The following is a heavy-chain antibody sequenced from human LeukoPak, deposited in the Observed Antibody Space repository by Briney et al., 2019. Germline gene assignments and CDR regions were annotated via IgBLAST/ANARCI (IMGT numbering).Heavy chain of an antibody. Sequence: PGGSLRLSCAASGFTFSSYEMNWVRQAPGKGLKWVSYISSSGSTIYYADSVKGRLTISRDNAKNSLYLQMNSLRAEDTAVYYCARESDSSGFDYWGQGTLVTVSS. CDR2: ISSSGSTI. J-gene: IGHJ4*02. CDR1: GFTFSSYE. CDR3: ARESDSSGFDY. D-gene: IGHD3-22*01. V-gene: IGHV3-48*03.